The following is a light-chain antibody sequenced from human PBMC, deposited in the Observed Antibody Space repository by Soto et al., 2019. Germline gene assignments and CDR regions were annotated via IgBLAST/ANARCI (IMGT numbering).Light chain of an antibody. Sequence: QSALTQPASVSGSPGQSITISCTGTSSDVGAYNYVSWYQQHPGKAPKLIIYAVNNRPSGVSDRFSGSKSGNTASLTISGLQAEDEADYYCGSYTRSTTLVVFGGGTQLTV. J-gene: IGLJ7*01. CDR2: AVN. V-gene: IGLV2-14*01. CDR1: SSDVGAYNY. CDR3: GSYTRSTTLVV.